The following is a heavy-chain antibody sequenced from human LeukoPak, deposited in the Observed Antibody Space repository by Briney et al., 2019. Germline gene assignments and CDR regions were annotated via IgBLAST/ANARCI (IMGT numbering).Heavy chain of an antibody. J-gene: IGHJ4*02. D-gene: IGHD2-15*01. Sequence: GGTLRLSCAASGFTLSSYAMSWVRQAPGKGLEWVSAISDTGNTYHADSVKGRFTISRDSSKNTLFLQMNRLRPEDAAVYYCAEAPVTTCRGAFCYPFDYWGLGTLVTVSS. CDR1: GFTLSSYA. V-gene: IGHV3-23*01. CDR3: AEAPVTTCRGAFCYPFDY. CDR2: ISDTGNT.